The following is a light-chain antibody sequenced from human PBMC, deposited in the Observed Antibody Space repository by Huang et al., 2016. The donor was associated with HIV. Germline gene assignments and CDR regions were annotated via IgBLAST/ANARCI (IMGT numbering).Light chain of an antibody. CDR2: DAS. CDR1: RSVSKY. J-gene: IGKJ2*01. CDR3: QQRSNT. V-gene: IGKV3-11*01. Sequence: EIVLTQSPATLSLSPGERATLSCRASRSVSKYLAWYQQKPGQAPRRIIYDASARATGIPGRFSCSGSGTDFTRTISSLEPEDFAVYYCQQRSNTFGQGTKLEIK.